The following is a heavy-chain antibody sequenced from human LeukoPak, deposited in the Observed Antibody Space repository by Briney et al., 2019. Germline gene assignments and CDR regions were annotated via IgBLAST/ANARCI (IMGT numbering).Heavy chain of an antibody. CDR2: IAWDEDK. Sequence: RESGPALVKPTQTLTLTCTFSGFSLNTGGMRIGWIRQSPGKPLEWPARIAWDEDKFYSTSLKTRLTISKNTSDNQVVLTMTNMDPEDTATYYCAQIHYYDSTGYYFDNWGQGSLVTVSS. CDR1: GFSLNTGGMR. J-gene: IGHJ4*02. D-gene: IGHD3-22*01. CDR3: AQIHYYDSTGYYFDN. V-gene: IGHV2-70*04.